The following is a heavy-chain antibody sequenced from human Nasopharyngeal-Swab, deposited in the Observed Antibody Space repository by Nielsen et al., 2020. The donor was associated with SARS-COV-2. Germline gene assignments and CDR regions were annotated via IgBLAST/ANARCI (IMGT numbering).Heavy chain of an antibody. V-gene: IGHV1-69*13. CDR1: GGTFSSYA. CDR3: ARCRYSGYDWSSLSYYYYMDV. Sequence: SVKVSCKASGGTFSSYAISWVRQAPGQGLEWMGGIIPIFGTANYAQKFQGRVTITADESTSTAYMKLSSLRSEDTAVYYCARCRYSGYDWSSLSYYYYMDVWGKGTTVTVSS. D-gene: IGHD5-12*01. J-gene: IGHJ6*03. CDR2: IIPIFGTA.